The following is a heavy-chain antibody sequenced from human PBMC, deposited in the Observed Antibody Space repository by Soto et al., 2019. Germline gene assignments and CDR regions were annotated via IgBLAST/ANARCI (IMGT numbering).Heavy chain of an antibody. J-gene: IGHJ3*02. CDR3: AREPRYCRGGSCSITGDAYDI. CDR1: GFIVSDTY. D-gene: IGHD2-15*01. CDR2: ISNRGDT. Sequence: EVQLVESGGGLVQPGGSLRLSCTASGFIVSDTYVNWVRQAPGKGLEWVSVISNRGDTHYADSVRGRFSLSRKISDNTLHLQMNNLRVEDTAVYYCAREPRYCRGGSCSITGDAYDIWGQGTMVTVSS. V-gene: IGHV3-66*01.